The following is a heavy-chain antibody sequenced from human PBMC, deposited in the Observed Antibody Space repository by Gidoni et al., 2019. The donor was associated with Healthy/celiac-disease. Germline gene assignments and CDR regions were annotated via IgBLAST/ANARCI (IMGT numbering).Heavy chain of an antibody. Sequence: EVQLVESGGGLVQPGRSLRLSCTASGFTFGDYAMSWVRQAPGKGPEWVGFIRSKAYGGTTEYAESVKGRFTISRDDSKSIAYLQMNSLKTEDTAVYYCTRGRLAALATGYYYYGMDVWGQGTTVTVSS. CDR2: IRSKAYGGTT. J-gene: IGHJ6*02. CDR3: TRGRLAALATGYYYYGMDV. D-gene: IGHD6-6*01. V-gene: IGHV3-49*04. CDR1: GFTFGDYA.